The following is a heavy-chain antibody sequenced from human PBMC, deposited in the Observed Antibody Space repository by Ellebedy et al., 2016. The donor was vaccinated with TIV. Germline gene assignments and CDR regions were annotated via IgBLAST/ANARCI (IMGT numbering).Heavy chain of an antibody. CDR1: GASFSGSY. D-gene: IGHD3-9*01. J-gene: IGHJ4*02. CDR2: ISLSGSP. Sequence: MPSETLSLTCGVSGASFSGSYWSYIRQTPGKGLEWIGEISLSGSPNYNTSRRGRVPMSLDTSKNHFSLNLTSVTAADTAVYYCATAVRDDWSLSLWGQGTQVTVSS. CDR3: ATAVRDDWSLSL. V-gene: IGHV4-34*01.